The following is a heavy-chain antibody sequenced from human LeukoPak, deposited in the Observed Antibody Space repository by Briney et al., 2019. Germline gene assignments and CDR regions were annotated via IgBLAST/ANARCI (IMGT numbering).Heavy chain of an antibody. CDR3: ARSGVNTGYSSSWYASPLFDY. J-gene: IGHJ4*02. CDR2: IIPIFGTA. V-gene: IGHV1-69*13. D-gene: IGHD6-13*01. CDR1: GGTFSSYA. Sequence: SVKVSCKASGGTFSSYAISWVRQAPGQGLEWMGGIIPIFGTANYAQKFQGRVTITADESTSTAYMELSSLRSEDTAVYYCARSGVNTGYSSSWYASPLFDYWGQGTLVTVSS.